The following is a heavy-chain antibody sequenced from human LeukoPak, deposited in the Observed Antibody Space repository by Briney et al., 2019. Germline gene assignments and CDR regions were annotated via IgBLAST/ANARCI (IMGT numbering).Heavy chain of an antibody. CDR2: ISSNGGST. V-gene: IGHV3-64*01. D-gene: IGHD3-10*01. CDR3: ARLSGPYDY. CDR1: GFTFSSYA. Sequence: SGGSLRLSCAASGFTFSSYAMHWVRRAPAKGLEYVSAISSNGGSTYYANSVKGRFTISRDNSKNTLYLQMGSLRAEDMAVYYCARLSGPYDYWGQGALVTVSS. J-gene: IGHJ4*02.